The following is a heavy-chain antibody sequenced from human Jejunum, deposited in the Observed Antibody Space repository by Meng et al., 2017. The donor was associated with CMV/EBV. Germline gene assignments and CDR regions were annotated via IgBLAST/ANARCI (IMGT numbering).Heavy chain of an antibody. CDR2: ISSRSSFI. D-gene: IGHD6-19*01. J-gene: IGHJ4*02. Sequence: AASGLTFSDHSMHWVRQAPGKGLEWVASISSRSSFIYYAASVKGRFTISRDNANNSLYLQMNSLRADDTAIYYCARDPTNGWDLDYWGQGTLVTVSS. CDR3: ARDPTNGWDLDY. V-gene: IGHV3-21*01. CDR1: GLTFSDHS.